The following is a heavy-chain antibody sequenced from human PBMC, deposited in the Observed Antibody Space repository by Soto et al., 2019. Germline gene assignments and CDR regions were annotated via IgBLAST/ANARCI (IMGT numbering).Heavy chain of an antibody. CDR3: AKGERITIFGVVIRRSNHYYYYGMDV. Sequence: GGSLRLSCAASGFTFSSYAMSWVRQAPGKGLEWVSAISGSGGSTYYADSVKGRFTISRDNSKNTLYLQMNSLRAEDTAVYYCAKGERITIFGVVIRRSNHYYYYGMDVWGQGTTVTVSS. J-gene: IGHJ6*02. CDR1: GFTFSSYA. V-gene: IGHV3-23*01. CDR2: ISGSGGST. D-gene: IGHD3-3*01.